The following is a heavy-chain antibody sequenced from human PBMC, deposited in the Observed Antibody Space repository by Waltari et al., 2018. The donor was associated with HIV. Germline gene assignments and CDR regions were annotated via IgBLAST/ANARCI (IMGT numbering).Heavy chain of an antibody. CDR2: MNPNSGNT. V-gene: IGHV1-8*01. D-gene: IGHD3-9*01. Sequence: QVQLVQSGAEVKKPGASVKVSCKASGYTFTSYDVNWVRQATGQGLEWMGWMNPNSGNTGYAQKFQCRISLTRNTSISTAYMELSSLTSEDTAVYYCARNDQLIRYFVYWGQGTLVTVSS. CDR1: GYTFTSYD. CDR3: ARNDQLIRYFVY. J-gene: IGHJ4*02.